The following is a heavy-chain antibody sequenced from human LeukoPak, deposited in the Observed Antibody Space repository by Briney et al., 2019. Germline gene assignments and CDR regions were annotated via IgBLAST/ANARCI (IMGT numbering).Heavy chain of an antibody. D-gene: IGHD3-22*01. J-gene: IGHJ3*02. CDR1: GFTVNNKY. V-gene: IGHV3-53*01. CDR3: ARGLFLSGSLDAFDI. CDR2: IYNDGRT. Sequence: PGGSLRLSCAASGFTVNNKYMTWVRQAPGKGLEWVSLIYNDGRTYYADSVKGRCTISRDNLKNVLYLQMNSLKVEDTALYYCARGLFLSGSLDAFDIWGQGTVVTVSS.